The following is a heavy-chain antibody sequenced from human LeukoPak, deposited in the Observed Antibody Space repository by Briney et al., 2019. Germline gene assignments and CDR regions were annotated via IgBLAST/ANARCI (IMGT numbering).Heavy chain of an antibody. CDR3: ARVHRGYSFGRLDY. D-gene: IGHD5-12*01. CDR2: IKGDGSTT. Sequence: GGSLRLSCAASGMIISGSWMHWVRQAPGKGLVWVSRIKGDGSTTSYADSVRGRFTISRDNAKNTVYLQMNSLRDEDTAVYYCARVHRGYSFGRLDYWGQGTLVTVSS. CDR1: GMIISGSW. J-gene: IGHJ4*02. V-gene: IGHV3-74*01.